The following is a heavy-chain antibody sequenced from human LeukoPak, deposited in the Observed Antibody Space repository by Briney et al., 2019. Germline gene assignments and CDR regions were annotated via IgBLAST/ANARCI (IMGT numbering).Heavy chain of an antibody. CDR2: ISGSGGST. Sequence: GGSLRLSCAASGFTFSGYAMSWVRQAPGKGLEWVSAISGSGGSTYYADSVKGRFTVSRDNSKNTLYLQMNSLRAEDTAVYYCAKGSITIFGVVITTYYYYYGMDVWGQGTTVTVSS. CDR3: AKGSITIFGVVITTYYYYYGMDV. D-gene: IGHD3-3*01. J-gene: IGHJ6*02. V-gene: IGHV3-23*01. CDR1: GFTFSGYA.